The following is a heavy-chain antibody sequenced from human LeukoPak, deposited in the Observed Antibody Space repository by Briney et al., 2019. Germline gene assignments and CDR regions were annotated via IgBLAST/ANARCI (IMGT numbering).Heavy chain of an antibody. CDR2: IKQDGSEK. Sequence: GGSLRLSCAASGFTFSSYAMSWVRQAPGKGLEWVANIKQDGSEKYYVDSVKGRFTISRDNAKNSLYLQMNSLRAEDTAVYYSARDNFIAAAASDYWGQGTLVTVSS. CDR3: ARDNFIAAAASDY. CDR1: GFTFSSYA. J-gene: IGHJ4*02. D-gene: IGHD6-13*01. V-gene: IGHV3-7*03.